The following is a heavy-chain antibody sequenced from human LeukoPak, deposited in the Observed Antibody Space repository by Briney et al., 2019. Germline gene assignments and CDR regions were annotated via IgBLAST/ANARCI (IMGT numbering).Heavy chain of an antibody. CDR2: ISYDGSSK. Sequence: GGSLRLSCAASGFTFSRYGMHWVRQAPGKGLEWVALISYDGSSKYYPDSVKGRFTISRDNSKNTLYLQMNSLRAEDTAVYYCAKDKASSTYYFDFWGQGTLVTVSS. V-gene: IGHV3-30*18. CDR3: AKDKASSTYYFDF. CDR1: GFTFSRYG. D-gene: IGHD6-6*01. J-gene: IGHJ4*02.